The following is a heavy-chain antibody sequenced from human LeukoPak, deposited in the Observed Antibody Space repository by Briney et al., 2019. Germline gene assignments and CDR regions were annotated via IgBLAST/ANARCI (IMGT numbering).Heavy chain of an antibody. CDR1: GGSFCDFY. Sequence: SETLSLTCAVYGGSFCDFYWRWIRQPPGKGLEWIGYIHYSGRTNYNPSLKSRVTISVDTSKNQFSLKLSSVTAADTAVYYCAIGSPYAPGVLDVWGKGTTVTISS. CDR2: IHYSGRT. CDR3: AIGSPYAPGVLDV. D-gene: IGHD7-27*01. V-gene: IGHV4-59*08. J-gene: IGHJ6*04.